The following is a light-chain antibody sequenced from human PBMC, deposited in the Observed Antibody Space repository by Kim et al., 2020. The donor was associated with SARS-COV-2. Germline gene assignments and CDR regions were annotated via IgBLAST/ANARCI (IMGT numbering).Light chain of an antibody. CDR2: LEGSGSY. J-gene: IGLJ3*02. V-gene: IGLV4-60*03. Sequence: QLVLTQSSSASASPGSSVKLTCTLSSGHSSHIIAWHQQQPGKAPRYLMDLEGSGSYSKGSGVPDRFSGSSSGADRYLTISNVQSEDEADYYCETWDTNPRVFGGGTQLTFL. CDR3: ETWDTNPRV. CDR1: SGHSSHI.